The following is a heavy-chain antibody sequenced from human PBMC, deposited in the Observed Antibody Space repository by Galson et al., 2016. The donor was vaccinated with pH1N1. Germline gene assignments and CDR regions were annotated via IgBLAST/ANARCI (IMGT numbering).Heavy chain of an antibody. CDR1: GDTFSTYG. D-gene: IGHD4-17*01. Sequence: SVKVSCKASGDTFSTYGIAWVRQAPGQGLEWMGRIIPVFGKVDYAQKFQDRVTFSADESTKTAYMELSSLRSEDTAVYYCAREGRGDYATWFDSWGQGTLVTVSS. J-gene: IGHJ5*01. V-gene: IGHV1-69*13. CDR3: AREGRGDYATWFDS. CDR2: IIPVFGKV.